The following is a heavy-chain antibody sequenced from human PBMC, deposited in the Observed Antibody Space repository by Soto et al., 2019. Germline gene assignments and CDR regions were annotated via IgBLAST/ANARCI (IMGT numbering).Heavy chain of an antibody. Sequence: EVRLVESGGGLVQPGGSLRLSCAASGFIVSSDYMTWVRQAPGKGLEWVSLLYNGGATHYAASVKGRFTISSPSSQNTMFLQMTSLRTEDTATYYCVRGRYGSEIHWGQGTKVTVSS. CDR1: GFIVSSDY. D-gene: IGHD3-10*01. CDR3: VRGRYGSEIH. V-gene: IGHV3-53*04. CDR2: LYNGGAT. J-gene: IGHJ4*02.